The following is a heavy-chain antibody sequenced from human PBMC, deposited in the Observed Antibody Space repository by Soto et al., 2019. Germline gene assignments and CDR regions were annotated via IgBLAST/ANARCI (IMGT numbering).Heavy chain of an antibody. CDR1: GFTFSSYW. D-gene: IGHD3-10*01. Sequence: PGGSLRLSCAASGFTFSSYWMSWVRQAPGKGLEWVANIKQDGSEKYYVDSVKGRFTISRDNAKNSLYLQMNSLRAEDTAVYYCAREGVTHLFYYFDYWGQGTLVTVSS. CDR2: IKQDGSEK. J-gene: IGHJ4*02. CDR3: AREGVTHLFYYFDY. V-gene: IGHV3-7*03.